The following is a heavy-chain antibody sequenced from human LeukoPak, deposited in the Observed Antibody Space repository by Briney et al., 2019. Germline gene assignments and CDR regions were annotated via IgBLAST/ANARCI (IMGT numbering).Heavy chain of an antibody. CDR3: ATTPGSGGNYYYYYMDI. V-gene: IGHV1-69*13. CDR1: GHTLTEIS. J-gene: IGHJ6*03. Sequence: SVKVSCKASGHTLTEISMHWVRQAPGQGLEWMGGIIPIFGTTNYAQKFQGRVTITADESTSTAYMELSSLRSEDTAVYYCATTPGSGGNYYYYYMDIWGKGTTVTVSS. CDR2: IIPIFGTT. D-gene: IGHD3-3*01.